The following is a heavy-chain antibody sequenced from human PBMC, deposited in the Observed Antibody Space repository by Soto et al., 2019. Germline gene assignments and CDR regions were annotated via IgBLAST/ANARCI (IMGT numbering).Heavy chain of an antibody. D-gene: IGHD6-6*01. Sequence: PSETLSLTCAVYGGSFSGYYWSWIRQPPGKGLEWIGEINHSGSTNYNPSLKSRVTISVDTSKNQFSLKMTSVTAADTAVYYCARGRGPGIVPITPRPFDYWGQGTLVTVSS. CDR1: GGSFSGYY. J-gene: IGHJ4*02. CDR3: ARGRGPGIVPITPRPFDY. CDR2: INHSGST. V-gene: IGHV4-34*01.